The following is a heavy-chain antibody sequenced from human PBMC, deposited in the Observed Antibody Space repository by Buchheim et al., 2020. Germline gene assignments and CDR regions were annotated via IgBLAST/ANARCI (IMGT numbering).Heavy chain of an antibody. Sequence: QVQLQESGPGLVKPSQTLSLTCTVSGGSISSADSYWSWIRQPPGKGLEWIGYIYYSGSTSYNPSLKSRVPISVDTSKNQFSRKLSSVTAADTAVYYCARERDSYGYDYWGQGTL. CDR1: GGSISSADSY. V-gene: IGHV4-30-4*01. D-gene: IGHD5-18*01. CDR3: ARERDSYGYDY. J-gene: IGHJ4*02. CDR2: IYYSGST.